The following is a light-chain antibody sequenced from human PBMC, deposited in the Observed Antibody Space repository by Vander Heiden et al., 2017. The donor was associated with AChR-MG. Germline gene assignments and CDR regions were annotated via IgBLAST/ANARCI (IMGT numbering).Light chain of an antibody. CDR3: QQYGSSPQFT. V-gene: IGKV3-20*01. Sequence: EIVLTQSPGTLSLSPGERATLSCRASQSVSSNYLAWYQQKPGQAPRLLIYGTSSRATGIPDRFSGSGYGTDFTLTISRREPEDFAVYYCQQYGSSPQFTFGHRTKVDIK. J-gene: IGKJ3*01. CDR2: GTS. CDR1: QSVSSNY.